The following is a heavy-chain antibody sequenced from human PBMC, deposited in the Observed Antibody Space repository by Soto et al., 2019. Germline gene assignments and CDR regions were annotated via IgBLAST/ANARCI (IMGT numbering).Heavy chain of an antibody. CDR1: GFTFSSYG. CDR2: IKQDGSEK. J-gene: IGHJ4*02. Sequence: GGSLRLSCAASGFTFSSYGMHWVRQAPGKGLEWVANIKQDGSEKYYVDSVKGRFTISRDNAKNTLYLQMNSLRVEDTAVYYCARDPRSSSYFDYWGQGTLVTVSS. V-gene: IGHV3-7*01. CDR3: ARDPRSSSYFDY. D-gene: IGHD2-2*01.